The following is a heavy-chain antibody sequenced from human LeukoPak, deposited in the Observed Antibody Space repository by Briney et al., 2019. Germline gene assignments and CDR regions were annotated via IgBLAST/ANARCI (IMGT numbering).Heavy chain of an antibody. D-gene: IGHD3-16*01. CDR3: GRLPYVWDYFDS. Sequence: GGSLRLSCAVSGFTFSSYEMKCVRQAAGRERGGGSDISSSGSTIDHADTVKGGLTSSRDNAKNSMYLQMNSLGAEDTAVYYCGRLPYVWDYFDSRGQGNLVTVSS. CDR1: GFTFSSYE. CDR2: ISSSGSTI. J-gene: IGHJ4*02. V-gene: IGHV3-48*03.